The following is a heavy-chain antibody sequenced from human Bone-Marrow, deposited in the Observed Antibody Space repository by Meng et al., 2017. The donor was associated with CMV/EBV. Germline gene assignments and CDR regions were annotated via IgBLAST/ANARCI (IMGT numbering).Heavy chain of an antibody. CDR3: ARVGGGARGWSGMDV. CDR1: GYTFTSYD. D-gene: IGHD1-26*01. V-gene: IGHV1-8*01. Sequence: ASVKVSCKVSGYTFTSYDINWVRQATGQGLEWMGWMNPNSGNTGYAQKFQGRVTMTRNTSISTAYMELSRLRSEDTAVYYCARVGGGARGWSGMDVWGQGTTVTVSS. J-gene: IGHJ6*02. CDR2: MNPNSGNT.